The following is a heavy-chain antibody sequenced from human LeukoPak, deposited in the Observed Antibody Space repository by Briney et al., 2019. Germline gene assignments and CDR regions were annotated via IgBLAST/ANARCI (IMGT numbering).Heavy chain of an antibody. V-gene: IGHV1-69*04. J-gene: IGHJ4*02. Sequence: SVKVSCKASGGTFSSYAISWVRQAPGQGLEWMGRIIPILGIANYAQKFQGRVTITADKSTSTAYMELSSLRSEDTAVYYCARGSSVITFGGVINFDYWGQGTLVTVSS. CDR3: ARGSSVITFGGVINFDY. CDR2: IIPILGIA. D-gene: IGHD3-16*01. CDR1: GGTFSSYA.